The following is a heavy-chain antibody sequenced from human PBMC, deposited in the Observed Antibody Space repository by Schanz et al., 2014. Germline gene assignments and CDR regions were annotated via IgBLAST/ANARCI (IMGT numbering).Heavy chain of an antibody. CDR2: VFPNGIT. D-gene: IGHD1-1*01. V-gene: IGHV4-4*08. Sequence: QVQLQESGPGLLKPSETLSLTCTVSGGSIRSYFWSWIRQPPGKALEWVGRVFPNGITNYNPSLKSRVTISLDPSKNKSSLTLTSLTAADTAVYYCARDTTWRLDLWGRGTLVTVSS. CDR1: GGSIRSYF. J-gene: IGHJ2*01. CDR3: ARDTTWRLDL.